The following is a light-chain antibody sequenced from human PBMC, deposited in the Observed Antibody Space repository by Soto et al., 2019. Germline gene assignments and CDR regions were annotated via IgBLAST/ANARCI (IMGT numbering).Light chain of an antibody. J-gene: IGKJ1*01. Sequence: DIQMTQSPSTLSASVGDRVTITCRASQSIDKWLSWYQQKPGKAPKLLIYKASLLQSGVPSRFSGSGSGTEFTLTISSLQPAYVGSYFCQQYNRFSWTFGQGTKVEIK. CDR2: KAS. V-gene: IGKV1-5*03. CDR3: QQYNRFSWT. CDR1: QSIDKW.